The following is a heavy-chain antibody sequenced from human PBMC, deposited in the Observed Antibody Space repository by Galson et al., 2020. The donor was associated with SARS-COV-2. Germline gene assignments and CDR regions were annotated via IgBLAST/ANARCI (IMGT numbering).Heavy chain of an antibody. CDR2: NIPILGLP. Sequence: KISCHASGGPFSSYAISWVRPAPGQGPEWMGGNIPILGLPKYAQKYKGRVTITADKSTSTAYMELGSLRSEDTAVYYCARDWANPWLVRGSYYYMDVWGKGTTVTVSS. J-gene: IGHJ6*03. D-gene: IGHD6-19*01. CDR3: ARDWANPWLVRGSYYYMDV. CDR1: GGPFSSYA. V-gene: IGHV1-69*10.